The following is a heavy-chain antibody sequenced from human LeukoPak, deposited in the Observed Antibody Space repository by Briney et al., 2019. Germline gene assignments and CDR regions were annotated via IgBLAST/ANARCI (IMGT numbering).Heavy chain of an antibody. D-gene: IGHD6-19*01. CDR3: ARQQSYSSGWYFFDY. CDR1: GGSISSSSYY. J-gene: IGHJ4*02. V-gene: IGHV4-39*01. CDR2: IYYSGST. Sequence: SETLSLTCTVSGGSISSSSYYWGWIRQPPWKGLEWIGSIYYSGSTYYNPSLKSRVTISVDTSKNQFSLKLSSVTAADTAVYYCARQQSYSSGWYFFDYWGQGTLVTVSS.